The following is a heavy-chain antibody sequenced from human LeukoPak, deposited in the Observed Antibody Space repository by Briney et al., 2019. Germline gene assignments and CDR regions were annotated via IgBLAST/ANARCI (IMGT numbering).Heavy chain of an antibody. CDR3: ARGGGDGSSWYFDY. CDR2: ISTDGNNE. CDR1: GFSFTMYG. J-gene: IGHJ4*02. D-gene: IGHD6-13*01. V-gene: IGHV3-30*03. Sequence: GRPLRLSCAASGFSFTMYGIHWVRQAPGKGLEWVSVISTDGNNEYYANSVKGRFTISRDNSKNTVYLQMNSLRAEDTALYYCARGGGDGSSWYFDYWGQGTLVTVSS.